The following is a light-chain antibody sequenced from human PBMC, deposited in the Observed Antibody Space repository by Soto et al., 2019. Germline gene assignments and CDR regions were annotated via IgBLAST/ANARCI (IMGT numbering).Light chain of an antibody. CDR3: QHFGGTTFT. CDR1: QSVSSSY. J-gene: IGKJ5*01. CDR2: GAS. V-gene: IGKV3-20*01. Sequence: EIVLTQSPGTLSMSPGAGATISSRASQSVSSSYIAWYQQRPGQTPSLLIYGASTRATGIPDRFSGSGSGTHFTLTSSRLEPGDFALYYCQHFGGTTFTFGQGTRLEI.